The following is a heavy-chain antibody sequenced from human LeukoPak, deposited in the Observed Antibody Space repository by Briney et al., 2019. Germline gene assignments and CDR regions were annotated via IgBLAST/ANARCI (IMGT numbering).Heavy chain of an antibody. CDR1: GGTFSSYA. CDR3: ARGGGYYGSGSYGY. Sequence: SVKVSCKASGGTFSSYAISWVRQAPGQGLEWMGGIIPIFGTANYAQKFQGRATITADESTSTAYMELSSLRSEDTAVYYCARGGGYYGSGSYGYWGQGTLVTVSS. V-gene: IGHV1-69*13. CDR2: IIPIFGTA. J-gene: IGHJ4*02. D-gene: IGHD3-10*01.